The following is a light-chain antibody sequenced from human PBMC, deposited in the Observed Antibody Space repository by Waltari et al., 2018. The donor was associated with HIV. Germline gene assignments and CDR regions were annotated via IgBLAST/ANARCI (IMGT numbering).Light chain of an antibody. V-gene: IGLV2-14*01. Sequence: QSALTQPASVSGSPGQSINISCTGTSGDIGAYDYVSWYQHHPGKAPKVIISEVSNRPQGVSDRFSGSKSANTAYLTITGLQAEDDGDYYCCSYTRNISYVFGSGTKVTVL. CDR2: EVS. CDR3: CSYTRNISYV. CDR1: SGDIGAYDY. J-gene: IGLJ1*01.